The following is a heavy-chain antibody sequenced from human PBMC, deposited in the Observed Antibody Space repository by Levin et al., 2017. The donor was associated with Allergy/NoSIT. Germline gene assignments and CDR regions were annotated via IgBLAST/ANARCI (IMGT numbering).Heavy chain of an antibody. CDR3: LSAGVSSD. J-gene: IGHJ4*02. Sequence: PGGSLRLSCAASGFTFSTYWMNWVRQAPGKGLEWVANINPDGSVKKYMASVKGRFTISRVNAKNSLYLQMSSLGAEDTAVYYGLSAGVSSDWGQGTLVSVSS. D-gene: IGHD2/OR15-2a*01. CDR2: INPDGSVK. V-gene: IGHV3-7*01. CDR1: GFTFSTYW.